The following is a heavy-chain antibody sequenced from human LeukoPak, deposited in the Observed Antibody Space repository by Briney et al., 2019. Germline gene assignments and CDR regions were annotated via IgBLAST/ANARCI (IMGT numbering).Heavy chain of an antibody. CDR1: GFTFSSYA. CDR3: ARHWAPGQQLRHMDY. J-gene: IGHJ4*02. D-gene: IGHD6-13*01. Sequence: GGSLRLSCAASGFTFSSYAMSWVRQAPGKGLEWVSVIYSGGSTYYADSVKGRFTISRDNSKNTLYLQMNSLRAEDTAVYYCARHWAPGQQLRHMDYWGQGTLVTVSS. CDR2: IYSGGST. V-gene: IGHV3-66*04.